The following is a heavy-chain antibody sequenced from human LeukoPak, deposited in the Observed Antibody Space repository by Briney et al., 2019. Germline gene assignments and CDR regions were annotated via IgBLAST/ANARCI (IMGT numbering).Heavy chain of an antibody. V-gene: IGHV4-59*01. D-gene: IGHD5-18*01. J-gene: IGHJ4*02. CDR2: IHYRGST. CDR1: GGSISSYY. CDR3: ARSVLGYSYGLHIDY. Sequence: SETLSLTCTVSGGSISSYYWSWIRQSPGEGLEWIGYIHYRGSTNYNPSLKCRVTISVDTSKNQFSLKLSSLTAADTAVYYCARSVLGYSYGLHIDYWGQGTLVTVSS.